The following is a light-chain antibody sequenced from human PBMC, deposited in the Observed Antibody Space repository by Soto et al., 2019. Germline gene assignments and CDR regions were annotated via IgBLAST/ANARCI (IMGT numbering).Light chain of an antibody. V-gene: IGKV3-15*01. J-gene: IGKJ4*01. Sequence: EIVMTQSPATLSVSPGERATLSCRASQSVSSNLAWYQQKPGQAPRLLIYGASTRATGIPARFSGSGSGTDFTLTISSLQPEDVATYYCQKCKVAPFTFGGGTKVDI. CDR3: QKCKVAPFT. CDR1: QSVSSN. CDR2: GAS.